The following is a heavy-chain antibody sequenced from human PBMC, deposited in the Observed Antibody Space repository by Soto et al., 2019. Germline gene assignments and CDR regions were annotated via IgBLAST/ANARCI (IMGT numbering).Heavy chain of an antibody. D-gene: IGHD3-22*01. CDR1: GFTFSDSS. CDR3: VRDGLDYYDTERLYFDN. J-gene: IGHJ4*02. V-gene: IGHV3-30-3*01. CDR2: ISYDGSDK. Sequence: GGSLRLSCAASGFTFSDSSMHWVRQAPGKGLEWVAVISYDGSDKYYADSVKGRFTISRDNANNSLYLQMNSLRAEDTATYYCVRDGLDYYDTERLYFDNWGQGTLVTGSS.